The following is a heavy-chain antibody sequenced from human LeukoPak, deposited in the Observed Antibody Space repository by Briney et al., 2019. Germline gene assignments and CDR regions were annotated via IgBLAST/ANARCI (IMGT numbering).Heavy chain of an antibody. CDR1: GFTFSNYA. Sequence: PGRSLRLSCAASGFTFSNYAMSWVRQAPGKGLEWVSVISGGGTKTYYADSVKGRFTISRDNSKNSLYLQMNSLRPEDTALYYCAKGVGSLVTATIDYWGQGTLVSVSS. D-gene: IGHD2-21*02. V-gene: IGHV3-43*02. CDR3: AKGVGSLVTATIDY. J-gene: IGHJ4*02. CDR2: ISGGGTKT.